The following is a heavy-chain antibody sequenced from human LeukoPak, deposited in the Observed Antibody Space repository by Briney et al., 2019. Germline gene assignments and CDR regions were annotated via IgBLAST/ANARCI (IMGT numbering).Heavy chain of an antibody. CDR1: GDSISKSNFY. D-gene: IGHD1-7*01. J-gene: IGHJ4*02. CDR2: VYYRRRS. CDR3: ARHSHWNYYFDY. Sequence: SETLSLTCTVSGDSISKSNFYWGWIRQPPGKGLEWIGSVYYRRRSDQNPSLKSRVTISVDTSKNQFSLKLSSVTAADTAVYYCARHSHWNYYFDYWGQGTLVTVSS. V-gene: IGHV4-39*01.